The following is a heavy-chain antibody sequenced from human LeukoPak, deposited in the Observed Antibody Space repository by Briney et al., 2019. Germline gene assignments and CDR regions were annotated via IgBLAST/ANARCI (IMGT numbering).Heavy chain of an antibody. D-gene: IGHD3-10*01. J-gene: IGHJ4*02. CDR2: MNPNSDNT. CDR3: ARGPHYFGSGSYAY. Sequence: ASVKVSCKASGYIFTSHDINWVRQATGQGLEWMGWMNPNSDNTGYAQKFQGRVTMTRNTSISTAYMELSSLRSEDTAVYYCARGPHYFGSGSYAYWGQGTLVTVSS. V-gene: IGHV1-8*01. CDR1: GYIFTSHD.